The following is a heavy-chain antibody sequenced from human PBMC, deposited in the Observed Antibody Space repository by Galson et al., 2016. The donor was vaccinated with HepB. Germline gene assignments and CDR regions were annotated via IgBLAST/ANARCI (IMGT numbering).Heavy chain of an antibody. Sequence: SLRLSCAASGFTFSDYYMSWIRQAPGKGLEWVAFISSDGSNKDYAESVKGRFTVSRDNSKNTLNLQMNSLRLEDTAVYYCARGRGLVPDYWGQGTLAIVSS. CDR3: ARGRGLVPDY. CDR2: ISSDGSNK. V-gene: IGHV3-30-3*01. CDR1: GFTFSDYY. J-gene: IGHJ4*02. D-gene: IGHD6-13*01.